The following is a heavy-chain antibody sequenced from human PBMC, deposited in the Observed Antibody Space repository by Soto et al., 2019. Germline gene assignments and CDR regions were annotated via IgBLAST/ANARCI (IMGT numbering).Heavy chain of an antibody. J-gene: IGHJ4*02. CDR1: GGYISSYY. CDR3: ARAPRDYYDSSVPPAFAY. Sequence: SETLSLTCTVSGGYISSYYWSWIRQPPGKGLEWNGYSYYSGSTNYNPPLKSRVPTSVDTPKNQSSLKLSSVTAAAPAVYYCARAPRDYYDSSVPPAFAYWGQGPLVPVS. D-gene: IGHD3-22*01. CDR2: SYYSGST. V-gene: IGHV4-59*01.